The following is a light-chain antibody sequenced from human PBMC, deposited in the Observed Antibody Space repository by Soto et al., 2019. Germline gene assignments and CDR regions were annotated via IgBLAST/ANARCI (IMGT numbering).Light chain of an antibody. CDR2: YDD. CDR3: AAWDDRLKAVV. J-gene: IGLJ2*01. V-gene: IGLV1-36*01. Sequence: QSVLTQPPSVSGAPRQRVTISCSGSNSNIGNYALEWYQQLPGKAPKVVIYYDDLLPSGVSDRFSGSKSGTSASLAISGLQSEDEADYYCAAWDDRLKAVVFGGGTKVTVL. CDR1: NSNIGNYA.